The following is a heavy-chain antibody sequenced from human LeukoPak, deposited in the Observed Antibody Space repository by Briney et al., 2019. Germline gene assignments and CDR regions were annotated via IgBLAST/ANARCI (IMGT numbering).Heavy chain of an antibody. CDR2: ITGSGDST. CDR3: AKVPLYDILTGFYTPEDY. J-gene: IGHJ4*02. Sequence: GGSLRLSCAASGFTFSSYGMSWVRQAPGKGLEWVSSITGSGDSTYYADSVKGRFTISRDNSKNTLFLQMNSLRAEDTAIYYCAKVPLYDILTGFYTPEDYWGQGTLVTVSS. CDR1: GFTFSSYG. V-gene: IGHV3-23*01. D-gene: IGHD3-9*01.